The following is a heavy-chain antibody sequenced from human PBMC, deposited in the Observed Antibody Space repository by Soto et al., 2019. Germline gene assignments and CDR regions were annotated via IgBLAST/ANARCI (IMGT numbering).Heavy chain of an antibody. J-gene: IGHJ4*02. V-gene: IGHV3-23*01. CDR3: TKAPFGSDVLDY. CDR1: GITFSRHA. D-gene: IGHD6-19*01. Sequence: EVRLLESGGGLVQPGGSLRLSCAASGITFSRHAMSWVRQAPGKGLEWVSIIRGTGDNIEYADSVRGRFTISRDNSRNMLYLQMDSLRPDDTAVYYCTKAPFGSDVLDYWGQGTLVTVSS. CDR2: IRGTGDNI.